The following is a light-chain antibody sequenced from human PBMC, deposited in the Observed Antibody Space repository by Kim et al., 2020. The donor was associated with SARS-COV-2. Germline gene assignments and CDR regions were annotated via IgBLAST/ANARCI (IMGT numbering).Light chain of an antibody. CDR3: QTWGTGIWV. CDR1: SGHSNYA. Sequence: SGEHTYTLSSGHSNYALAWHHQQPEKGPRYLMNLNRVGSHSNGDGTPHLYSGSSSGAERYLTISSLQSEDEADYYCQTWGTGIWVFGGGTQLTVL. V-gene: IGLV4-69*01. CDR2: LNRVGSH. J-gene: IGLJ3*02.